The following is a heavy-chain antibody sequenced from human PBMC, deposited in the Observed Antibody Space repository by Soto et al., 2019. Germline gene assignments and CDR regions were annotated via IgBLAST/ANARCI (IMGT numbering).Heavy chain of an antibody. CDR1: GFTVSNNY. J-gene: IGHJ4*02. V-gene: IGHV3-53*01. CDR3: ATPPGGGGY. Sequence: EVQLVESGGGLIQPGGSLRLSCAVSGFTVSNNYMSWVRQAPGKGLEGVSVIYSGGYTAYGDSVKGRFTISRDNSKNPPSPQMNSRGAADPAVFYFATPPGGGGYWGQGTLVTVSS. D-gene: IGHD3-10*01. CDR2: IYSGGYT.